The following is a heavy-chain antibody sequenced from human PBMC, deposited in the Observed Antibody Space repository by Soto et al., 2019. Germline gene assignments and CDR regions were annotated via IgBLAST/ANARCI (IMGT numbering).Heavy chain of an antibody. J-gene: IGHJ6*02. CDR2: ISYDGRNK. CDR1: GFTFSSYG. Sequence: QVQLVESGGGVVQPGRSLRLSCAASGFTFSSYGMHWVRQAPGKGLEWVAVISYDGRNKYYADSVKGRFTISRDNSKTTLYLQMNSLRAEDTAVYYCAKDRRPNYYDGMDVWGQGTTVTVSS. CDR3: AKDRRPNYYDGMDV. V-gene: IGHV3-30*18. D-gene: IGHD6-25*01.